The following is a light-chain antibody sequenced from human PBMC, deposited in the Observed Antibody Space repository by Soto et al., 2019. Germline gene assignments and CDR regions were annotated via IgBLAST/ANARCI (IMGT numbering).Light chain of an antibody. CDR1: SSDVGSYNL. J-gene: IGLJ1*01. V-gene: IGLV2-23*03. CDR2: EGS. CDR3: CSYAGSSTFYV. Sequence: QSALTQPASVSGSPGQSITISCTGTSSDVGSYNLVSWYQQHPGKAPKLMIYEGSKRPSGVSNRFSGSKSGNTASLTISGLQAEDEADYYCCSYAGSSTFYVFGTGTRSPS.